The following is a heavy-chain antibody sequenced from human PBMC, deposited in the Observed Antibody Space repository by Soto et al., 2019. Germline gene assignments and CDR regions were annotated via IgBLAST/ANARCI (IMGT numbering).Heavy chain of an antibody. Sequence: ASVKVSCKASGGTFSSYAISWVRQAPGQGLEWMGGIIPIFGTANYAQKFQGRVTITADESTSTAYMELSSLRSEDTAVYYCASGNYDYVLGSYRYLYYYYYGMDVWGQGTTVTVSS. CDR3: ASGNYDYVLGSYRYLYYYYYGMDV. CDR1: GGTFSSYA. V-gene: IGHV1-69*13. D-gene: IGHD3-16*02. J-gene: IGHJ6*02. CDR2: IIPIFGTA.